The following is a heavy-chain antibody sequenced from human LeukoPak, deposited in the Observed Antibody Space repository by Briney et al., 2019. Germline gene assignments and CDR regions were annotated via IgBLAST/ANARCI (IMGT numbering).Heavy chain of an antibody. D-gene: IGHD1-1*01. V-gene: IGHV3-21*06. CDR1: GFIFTSYG. Sequence: MAGGSLRLSCSASGFIFTSYGMTWVRQAPGKGLEWVSNINKGGCYIYYVDSVGGRFSVSRDNAKNSLYLEMNSLRAEDTGVYYCARVEATTARSCYYYYMDVWGKGTTVTVSS. CDR3: ARVEATTARSCYYYYMDV. J-gene: IGHJ6*03. CDR2: INKGGCYI.